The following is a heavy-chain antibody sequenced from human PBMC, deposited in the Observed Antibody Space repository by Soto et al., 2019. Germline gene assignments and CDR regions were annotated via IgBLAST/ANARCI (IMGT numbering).Heavy chain of an antibody. V-gene: IGHV5-51*01. J-gene: IGHJ5*02. CDR1: GYSFASYW. Sequence: GESLKISCKGSGYSFASYWIAWVRQMPGKGLEWMGIIYPADSDTRYSPSFQGQVSISADKSISTAYLQWSSLKASDTAMYYCARSMTKMTHFDPWGQGTLVTVSS. D-gene: IGHD4-17*01. CDR3: ARSMTKMTHFDP. CDR2: IYPADSDT.